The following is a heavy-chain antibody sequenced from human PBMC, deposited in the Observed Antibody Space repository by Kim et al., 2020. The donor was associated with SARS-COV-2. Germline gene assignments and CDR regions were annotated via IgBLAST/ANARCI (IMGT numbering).Heavy chain of an antibody. D-gene: IGHD3-22*01. CDR2: IKSKTDGGTT. J-gene: IGHJ1*01. Sequence: GGSLRLSCAASGFTFSNAWMSWVRQAPGKGLEWVGHIKSKTDGGTTDHAAPVKGRFTISRDDSKHTLYLQMNSLKTEDTAVYYCTTRAIVVVSPRSWGQG. CDR3: TTRAIVVVSPRS. V-gene: IGHV3-15*01. CDR1: GFTFSNAW.